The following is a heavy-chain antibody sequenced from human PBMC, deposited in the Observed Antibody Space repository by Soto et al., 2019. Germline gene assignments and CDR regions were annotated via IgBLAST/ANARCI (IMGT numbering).Heavy chain of an antibody. CDR2: INPSGGYT. D-gene: IGHD2-21*02. CDR3: ARGGGIVVVTAPYDP. CDR1: GYTFTSYY. Sequence: QVQLVQSGAEVKKPGASVKVSCKASGYTFTSYYMNWVRQAPGQGLEWLGIINPSGGYTTYAQRLLGVVTLTSDTSTRTVRMELGSLTSEDTSVYYCARGGGIVVVTAPYDPWGQGTLVTLSS. V-gene: IGHV1-46*03. J-gene: IGHJ5*02.